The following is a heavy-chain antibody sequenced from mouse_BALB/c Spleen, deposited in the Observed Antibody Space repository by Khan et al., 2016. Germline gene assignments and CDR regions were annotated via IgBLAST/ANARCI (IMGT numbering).Heavy chain of an antibody. V-gene: IGHV3-8*02. CDR2: ISYSGST. Sequence: EVQLQESGPSLVKPSQTLSLTCSVTGDSITSGYWNWIRKFPGNKLEYMGYISYSGSTYYNPSLQSRISITRDTSKSQYYLQLHSVTTDDTATDYRAGNDGNFFDYWGQGTTLTVSS. CDR3: AGNDGNFFDY. J-gene: IGHJ2*01. D-gene: IGHD2-1*01. CDR1: GDSITSGY.